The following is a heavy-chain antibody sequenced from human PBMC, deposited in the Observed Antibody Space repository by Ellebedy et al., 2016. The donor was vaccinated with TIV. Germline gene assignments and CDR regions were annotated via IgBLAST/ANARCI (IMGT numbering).Heavy chain of an antibody. CDR2: ISSSSSYI. CDR3: ARGPRSYYYDSSGYPVYYYYGMDV. Sequence: GESLKISXAASGFTFSSYSMNWVRQAPGKGLEWVSSISSSSSYIYYADSVKGRFTISRDNAKNSLYLQINSLRAEDTAVYYCARGPRSYYYDSSGYPVYYYYGMDVWGQGTTVTVSS. D-gene: IGHD3-22*01. J-gene: IGHJ6*02. V-gene: IGHV3-21*01. CDR1: GFTFSSYS.